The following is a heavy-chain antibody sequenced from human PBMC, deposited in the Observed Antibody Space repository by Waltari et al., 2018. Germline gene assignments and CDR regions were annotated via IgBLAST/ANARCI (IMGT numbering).Heavy chain of an antibody. Sequence: QVQLVQSGAEVKKPGSSVKVSCKASGGTCSSYAISWVRQAPGQGLEWMGGIIPISGTSNYAQKFQGRVTITADKATSTAYMELRSLRSEDTAVYYCARDGDGYNPDAFDIWGQGTMVTVSS. J-gene: IGHJ3*02. CDR2: IIPISGTS. D-gene: IGHD5-12*01. CDR3: ARDGDGYNPDAFDI. V-gene: IGHV1-69*14. CDR1: GGTCSSYA.